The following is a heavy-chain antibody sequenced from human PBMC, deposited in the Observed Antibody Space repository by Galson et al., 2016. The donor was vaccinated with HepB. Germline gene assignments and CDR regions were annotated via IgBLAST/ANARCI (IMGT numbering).Heavy chain of an antibody. V-gene: IGHV4-4*08. J-gene: IGHJ4*01. D-gene: IGHD3-10*01. CDR3: ARAGIGGAGRGTVNDQ. Sequence: SETLSLTCTVSGVSMTYYYWNWIRQPPGKGLEWIGYISNSGSTNYNPSLKSRVTISIDTSKNRFSLKLTSLTAVDTAVYYCARAGIGGAGRGTVNDQWSQGTLVTVSS. CDR2: ISNSGST. CDR1: GVSMTYYY.